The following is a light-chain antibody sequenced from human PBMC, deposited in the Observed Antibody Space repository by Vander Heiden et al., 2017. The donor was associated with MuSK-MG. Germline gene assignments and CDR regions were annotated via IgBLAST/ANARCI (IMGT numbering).Light chain of an antibody. Sequence: DIQMTQSPSSLSASVGDRVTITCRASQSISNYLIWYQQKPGKAPKRLIYGASTLQSGVPSRFSGIVSGTDFTLTISRLQPEDFATYYCQQRDSPPYTFGQGTKMEI. V-gene: IGKV1-39*01. J-gene: IGKJ2*01. CDR2: GAS. CDR3: QQRDSPPYT. CDR1: QSISNY.